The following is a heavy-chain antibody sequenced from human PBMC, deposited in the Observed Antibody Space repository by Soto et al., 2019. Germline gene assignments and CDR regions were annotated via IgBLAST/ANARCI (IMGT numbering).Heavy chain of an antibody. CDR1: GFTFSNYA. CDR3: AKRPLTAAGFDY. J-gene: IGHJ4*02. Sequence: EVQLLESGGGLVQTGGSLRLSCAASGFTFSNYAITWVRQAPGKGLEWVSVITGSGGGTYFVDSVKGRFTISRDNSKNTVYLQMNSLRAEDTAVYYCAKRPLTAAGFDYWGQGTLVTVSS. D-gene: IGHD6-13*01. CDR2: ITGSGGGT. V-gene: IGHV3-23*01.